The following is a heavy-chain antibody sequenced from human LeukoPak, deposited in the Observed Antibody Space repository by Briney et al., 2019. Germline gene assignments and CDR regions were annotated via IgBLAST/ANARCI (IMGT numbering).Heavy chain of an antibody. CDR1: GFTLISYG. J-gene: IGHJ4*02. CDR2: ISYDGSNK. CDR3: AKAPGHDFWSGYVHFDY. Sequence: GGSLRLSCAASGFTLISYGMHWVRQAPGKGLEWVAVISYDGSNKYYADSVKGRFTISRDNSKNTLYLQMNSLRAEDTAAYYCAKAPGHDFWSGYVHFDYWGQGTLVTVSS. D-gene: IGHD3-3*01. V-gene: IGHV3-30*18.